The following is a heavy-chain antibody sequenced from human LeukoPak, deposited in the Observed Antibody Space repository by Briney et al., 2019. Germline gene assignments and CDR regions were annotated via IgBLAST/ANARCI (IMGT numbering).Heavy chain of an antibody. J-gene: IGHJ4*02. V-gene: IGHV3-21*04. CDR2: ISSRGSYI. CDR3: AKDPFNIVVVPAATKPFDY. Sequence: GGSLRLSCAASGFTFSNYNINWVRQAPGKGLEWVSSISSRGSYIYYADSVKGRFTISRDNSKNTLYLQMNSLRAEDTAVYYCAKDPFNIVVVPAATKPFDYWGQGTLVTVSS. D-gene: IGHD2-2*01. CDR1: GFTFSNYN.